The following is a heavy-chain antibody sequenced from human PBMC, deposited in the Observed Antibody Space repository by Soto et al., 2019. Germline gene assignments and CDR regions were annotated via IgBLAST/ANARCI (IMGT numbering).Heavy chain of an antibody. CDR3: ARIRRDGYAAFYHYYGMDV. Sequence: SGPTLVNPTQTLTLTCTFSGFSLSTSGMCVSWIRQPPGKALEWLARIDWDDDKYYSTSLKTRLTISKDTSKNQVVLTMTNMDPVDTATYYCARIRRDGYAAFYHYYGMDVWGQGTTVTVSS. D-gene: IGHD5-12*01. CDR1: GFSLSTSGMC. CDR2: IDWDDDK. J-gene: IGHJ6*02. V-gene: IGHV2-70*11.